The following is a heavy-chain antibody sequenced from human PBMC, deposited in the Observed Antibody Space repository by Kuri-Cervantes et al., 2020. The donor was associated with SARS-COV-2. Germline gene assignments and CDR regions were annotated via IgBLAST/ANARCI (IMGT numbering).Heavy chain of an antibody. CDR2: ISYDGSNK. Sequence: GGSLRPSCAASGFTFSSYAMHWVRQAPGKGLEWVAVISYDGSNKYYADSVKGRFTISRDNSKNTLYLQMNSLRAEDTAVDYCARAGGGSYYGWFDPWGQGTLVTVSS. D-gene: IGHD1-26*01. J-gene: IGHJ5*02. CDR1: GFTFSSYA. CDR3: ARAGGGSYYGWFDP. V-gene: IGHV3-30*03.